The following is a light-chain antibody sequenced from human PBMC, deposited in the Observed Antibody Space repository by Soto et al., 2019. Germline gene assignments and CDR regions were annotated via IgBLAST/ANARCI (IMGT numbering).Light chain of an antibody. CDR2: SNN. CDR1: SSNIGSNT. CDR3: AAWDDSLNGYV. Sequence: QSVLTQPPSASGTPGQRVTISCSGSSSNIGSNTGNWYQQLPGTAPKLLIYSNNQRPSGVPDRFSGSKSGTSASLAISGLQSEDEAAYYCAAWDDSLNGYVFGTGTKVTVL. V-gene: IGLV1-44*01. J-gene: IGLJ1*01.